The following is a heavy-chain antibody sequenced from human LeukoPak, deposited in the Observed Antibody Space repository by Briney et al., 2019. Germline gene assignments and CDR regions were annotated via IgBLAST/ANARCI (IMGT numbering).Heavy chain of an antibody. J-gene: IGHJ4*02. CDR3: AKNGITMIVAPLGYFDY. D-gene: IGHD3-22*01. Sequence: PGGSLRLSCAASGFSFSSYGMYWVGQAPGKGLEWVAFIRYDGSKKYYADSVKGRFTISRDNSKNTLYLQMNSLRAEDTAVYYCAKNGITMIVAPLGYFDYWGQGTLVTVSS. CDR2: IRYDGSKK. V-gene: IGHV3-30*02. CDR1: GFSFSSYG.